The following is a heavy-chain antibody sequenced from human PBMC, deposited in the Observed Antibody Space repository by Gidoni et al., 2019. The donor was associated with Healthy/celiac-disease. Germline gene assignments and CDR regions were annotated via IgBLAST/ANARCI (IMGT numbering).Heavy chain of an antibody. CDR1: GGSISSSSYY. Sequence: QLQLQESGPGLVKPSETLSLTCTVSGGSISSSSYYWGWIRQPPGKGLEWIGSIYYSGSTYSNPSLKSRVTISVDTSKNQFSLKLSSVTAADTAVYYCARDSAETSDFWSGYYPPSGGNWFDPWGQGTLVTVSS. D-gene: IGHD3-3*01. CDR3: ARDSAETSDFWSGYYPPSGGNWFDP. CDR2: IYYSGST. V-gene: IGHV4-39*07. J-gene: IGHJ5*02.